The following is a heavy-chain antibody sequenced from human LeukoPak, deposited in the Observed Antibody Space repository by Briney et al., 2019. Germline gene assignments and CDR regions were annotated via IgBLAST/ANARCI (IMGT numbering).Heavy chain of an antibody. V-gene: IGHV3-9*01. D-gene: IGHD6-19*01. J-gene: IGHJ4*02. Sequence: PGGSLRLPCVASGFPFSSYWMTWVRQPPGKGLEWVSGISWNSGTIDYADSVRGRFTISRDNAKNSLYLQMDSLRVEDTAFYYCAKDNRRHYTSGPNPDSLHWGQGALVTVSS. CDR3: AKDNRRHYTSGPNPDSLH. CDR1: GFPFSSYW. CDR2: ISWNSGTI.